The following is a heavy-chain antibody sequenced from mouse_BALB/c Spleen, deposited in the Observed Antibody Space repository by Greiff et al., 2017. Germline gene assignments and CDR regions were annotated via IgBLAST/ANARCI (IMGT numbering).Heavy chain of an antibody. Sequence: VHVKQSGPELVKPGASVKISCKASGYSFTGYFMNWVMQSHGKSLEWIGRINPYNGDTFYNQKFKGKATLTVDKSSSTAHMELRSLASEDSAVYYCARGYGTYWGQGTLVTVSA. CDR2: INPYNGDT. CDR1: GYSFTGYF. CDR3: ARGYGTY. V-gene: IGHV1-20*02. D-gene: IGHD2-2*01. J-gene: IGHJ3*01.